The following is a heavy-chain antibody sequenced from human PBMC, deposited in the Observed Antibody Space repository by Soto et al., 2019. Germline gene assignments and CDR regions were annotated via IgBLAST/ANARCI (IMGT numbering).Heavy chain of an antibody. CDR3: LSKLAPYYTDLAV. D-gene: IGHD2-2*02. CDR2: IYHTGIA. J-gene: IGHJ6*02. Sequence: WCWVRRPQGKRPEFIGEIYHTGIANYNPSLESRVPFSVDKSKNQFSLSLTSVTAADTAVYYCLSKLAPYYTDLAVWGQGPKVTVS. V-gene: IGHV4-4*02.